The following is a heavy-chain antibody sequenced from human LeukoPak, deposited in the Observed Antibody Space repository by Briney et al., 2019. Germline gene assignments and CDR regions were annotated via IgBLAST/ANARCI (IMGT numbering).Heavy chain of an antibody. CDR2: IIPIFGTA. CDR1: GGTFSSYA. V-gene: IGHV1-69*06. J-gene: IGHJ4*02. D-gene: IGHD2-15*01. Sequence: GASVKVSCKASGGTFSSYAISWVRQAPGQGLEWMGGIIPIFGTANYAQKFQGRVTITADKSTSTAYMELSSLRSEDTAVYYCARVYCSGGSCYSLSGVYFDYWGQGTLVTVSS. CDR3: ARVYCSGGSCYSLSGVYFDY.